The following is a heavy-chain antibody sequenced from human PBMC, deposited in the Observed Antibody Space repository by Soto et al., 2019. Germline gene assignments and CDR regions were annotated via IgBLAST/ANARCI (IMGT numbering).Heavy chain of an antibody. CDR3: ARGIAQRGYSYGY. J-gene: IGHJ4*02. V-gene: IGHV4-34*01. CDR2: INHSGST. D-gene: IGHD5-18*01. CDR1: GGSFSGYY. Sequence: SLTCAVYGGSFSGYYWSWIRQPPGKGLEWIGEINHSGSTNYNPSLKSRVTISVDTSKNQFSLKLSSVTAADTAVYYCARGIAQRGYSYGYWGQGTLVTVSS.